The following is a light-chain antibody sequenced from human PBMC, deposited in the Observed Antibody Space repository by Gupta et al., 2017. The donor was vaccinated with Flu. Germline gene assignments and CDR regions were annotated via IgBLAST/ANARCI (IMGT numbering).Light chain of an antibody. V-gene: IGLV1-44*01. CDR1: SSNVGSNA. Sequence: VTIACSGSSSNVGSNAVHWYQQAPGTAPKLLIYDNNQRPSGVPDRFSGSKSGTSASLAISGLQSEDEAHYYCAAWDDSLNGHYVFGTGTEVTVL. CDR3: AAWDDSLNGHYV. CDR2: DNN. J-gene: IGLJ1*01.